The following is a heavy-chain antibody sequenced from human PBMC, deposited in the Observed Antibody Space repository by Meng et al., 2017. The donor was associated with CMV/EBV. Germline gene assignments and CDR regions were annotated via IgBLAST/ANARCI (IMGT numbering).Heavy chain of an antibody. D-gene: IGHD3-22*01. Sequence: FTFSGDAMHWVRQAPGKGLEWVAVISYDGKYNYYANSVKGRFTISRDNSKNTLFLQMNSLRVEDTALYYCARDRYFFENSGYYQIDYWGQGSLVTVSS. V-gene: IGHV3-30*04. CDR3: ARDRYFFENSGYYQIDY. CDR2: ISYDGKYN. J-gene: IGHJ4*02. CDR1: FTFSGDA.